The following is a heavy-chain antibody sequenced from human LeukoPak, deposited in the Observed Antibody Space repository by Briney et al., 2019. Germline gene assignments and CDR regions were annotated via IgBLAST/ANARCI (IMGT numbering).Heavy chain of an antibody. D-gene: IGHD3-3*01. CDR1: GFTFSSYG. J-gene: IGHJ4*02. V-gene: IGHV3-30*18. Sequence: GGSLRLSCAASGFTFSSYGMHWVRQAPGKGLEWVAVISYDGSNKYYADSVKGRSTISRDNSKNTLYLQMNSLRAEDTAVYYCAKDSHRFLEWLLLDYWGQGTLVTVSS. CDR3: AKDSHRFLEWLLLDY. CDR2: ISYDGSNK.